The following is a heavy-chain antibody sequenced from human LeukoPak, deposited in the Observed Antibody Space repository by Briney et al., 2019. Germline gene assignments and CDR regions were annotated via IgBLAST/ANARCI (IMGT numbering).Heavy chain of an antibody. CDR3: ARVAMATTGSGDYYFDY. D-gene: IGHD5-24*01. CDR2: IYHSGST. CDR1: GYSISSGYY. V-gene: IGHV4-38-2*02. J-gene: IGHJ4*02. Sequence: SETLSLTCTVSGYSISSGYYWGWIRQPPGKGLEWIGSIYHSGSTYHNPSLKSRVTISVDTSKNQFSLKLSSVTAADTAVYYCARVAMATTGSGDYYFDYWGQGTLVTVSS.